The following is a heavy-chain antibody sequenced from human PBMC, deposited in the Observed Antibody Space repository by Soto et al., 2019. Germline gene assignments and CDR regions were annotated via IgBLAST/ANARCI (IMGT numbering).Heavy chain of an antibody. CDR3: ARGRYGDY. CDR1: GYTFTSYG. CDR2: ISAHNDNT. V-gene: IGHV1-18*01. Sequence: QVHLVQSGAEVRKPGASVKVSCKGSGYTFTSYGIAWVRQAPGQGLEWMGWISAHNDNTNYAQKVQGRVTVTRDTSTSTAYMELRNLRYDDTAVYYWARGRYGDYWGQGALVTVSS. J-gene: IGHJ4*02. D-gene: IGHD1-1*01.